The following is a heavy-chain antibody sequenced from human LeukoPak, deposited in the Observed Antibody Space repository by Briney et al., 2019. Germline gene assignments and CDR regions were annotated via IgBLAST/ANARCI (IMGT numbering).Heavy chain of an antibody. CDR1: GYSISSGYY. J-gene: IGHJ6*03. D-gene: IGHD5-12*01. CDR3: ARVVYSGYDFRGAMDV. CDR2: IYHSGST. V-gene: IGHV4-38-2*02. Sequence: SETLSLTCTVSGYSISSGYYWGWIRQPPGKGLEWIGSIYHSGSTYYNPSLKSRVTMSVDTSKNHFSLKLSSVTAADTAVYYCARVVYSGYDFRGAMDVWGKGTTVTVSS.